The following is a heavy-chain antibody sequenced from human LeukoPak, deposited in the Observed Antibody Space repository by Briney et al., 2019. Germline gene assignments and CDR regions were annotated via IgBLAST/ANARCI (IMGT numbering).Heavy chain of an antibody. V-gene: IGHV1-69*04. D-gene: IGHD3-10*01. CDR2: IIPILGIA. CDR3: AXXXXYYGSGSYYGY. CDR1: GGTFSSYA. Sequence: ASVKVSCKASGGTFSSYAISWVRQAPGQGLEWMGRIIPILGIANYAQKFQGRVTITADKSTSTAYMELSSLRSEDTAVYYCAXXXXYYGSGSYYGYWGQGTLVTVSS. J-gene: IGHJ4*02.